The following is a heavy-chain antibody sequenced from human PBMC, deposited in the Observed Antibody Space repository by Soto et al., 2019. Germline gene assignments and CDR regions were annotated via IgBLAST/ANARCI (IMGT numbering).Heavy chain of an antibody. CDR1: GFTFRSFT. CDR3: TRDASRDSSARGWFDP. V-gene: IGHV3-21*01. CDR2: ISSNSAYI. J-gene: IGHJ5*02. Sequence: PGGSLRLSCAASGFTFRSFTMNWVRQAPGKGLEWVSTISSNSAYIYYTDALRGRFTISRDNAKNPLHLQMSSLRAEDTAVYYCTRDASRDSSARGWFDPWGPGTLVTVSS. D-gene: IGHD6-13*01.